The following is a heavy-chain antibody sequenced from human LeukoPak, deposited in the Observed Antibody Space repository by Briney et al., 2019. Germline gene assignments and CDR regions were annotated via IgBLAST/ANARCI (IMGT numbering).Heavy chain of an antibody. CDR1: GFTFRNYG. V-gene: IGHV3-23*01. Sequence: GGTLRLSCAASGFTFRNYGMSWVRQAPGKGLEWVSAISGDAADIFYADSAKGRFTISRDNSKNTLYLQLNSLRAEDTAVYYCAKGAYYGDWGQGTLVTVSS. CDR2: ISGDAADI. J-gene: IGHJ4*02. D-gene: IGHD3-3*01. CDR3: AKGAYYGD.